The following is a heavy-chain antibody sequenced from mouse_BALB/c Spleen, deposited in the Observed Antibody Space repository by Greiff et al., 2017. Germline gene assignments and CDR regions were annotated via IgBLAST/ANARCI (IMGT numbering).Heavy chain of an antibody. D-gene: IGHD2-14*01. Sequence: EVHLVESGGGLVQPGGSRKLSCAASGFTFSSFGMHWVRQAPEKGLEWVAYISSGSSTIYYADTVKGRFTISRDNPKNTLFLQMTSLRSEDTAMYYCARSSYRYDDYYAMDYWGQGTSVTVSS. V-gene: IGHV5-17*02. CDR3: ARSSYRYDDYYAMDY. J-gene: IGHJ4*01. CDR2: ISSGSSTI. CDR1: GFTFSSFG.